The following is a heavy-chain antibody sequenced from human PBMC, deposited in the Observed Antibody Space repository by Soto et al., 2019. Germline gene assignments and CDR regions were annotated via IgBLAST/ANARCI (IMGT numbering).Heavy chain of an antibody. D-gene: IGHD3-9*01. CDR2: LYYSGST. CDR1: GGSISSSSYY. CDR3: ARHPMVRDFDWLLYYDS. Sequence: PSETLSLTCTVSGGSISSSSYYWGWIRQPPGKGLEWIGSLYYSGSTYYNPSLKSRVTVSVDTSKNQFSLKLRSVTAADTAVYYCARHPMVRDFDWLLYYDSWGQGTLVTVSS. J-gene: IGHJ4*02. V-gene: IGHV4-39*01.